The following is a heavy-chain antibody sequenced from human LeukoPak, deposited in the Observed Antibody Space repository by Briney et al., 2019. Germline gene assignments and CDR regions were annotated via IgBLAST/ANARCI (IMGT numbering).Heavy chain of an antibody. V-gene: IGHV4-61*08. CDR2: IYYSGST. Sequence: PSQTLSLTCTVSGGSISSGGYYWSWIRQHPGKGLEWIGYIYYSGSTNYNPSLKSRVTISVDTSKNQFSLKLSSVTAADTAVYYWARGGGGPYFDYWGQGTLVTVSS. CDR3: ARGGGGPYFDY. J-gene: IGHJ4*02. D-gene: IGHD3-10*01. CDR1: GGSISSGGYY.